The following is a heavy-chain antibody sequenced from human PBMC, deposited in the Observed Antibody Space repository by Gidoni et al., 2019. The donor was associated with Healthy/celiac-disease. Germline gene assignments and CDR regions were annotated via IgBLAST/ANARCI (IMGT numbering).Heavy chain of an antibody. CDR3: ARQDTAMVAFDFDY. D-gene: IGHD5-18*01. J-gene: IGHJ4*02. Sequence: QLQLQESGPGLVKPSETLSLTCTVSGGSISSSSYYWGWIRQPPGKGLEWIGSIYYSGSTYYNPSLKSRVTISVDTSKNQFSLKLSSVTAADTAVYYCARQDTAMVAFDFDYWGQGTLVTVSS. CDR1: GGSISSSSYY. CDR2: IYYSGST. V-gene: IGHV4-39*01.